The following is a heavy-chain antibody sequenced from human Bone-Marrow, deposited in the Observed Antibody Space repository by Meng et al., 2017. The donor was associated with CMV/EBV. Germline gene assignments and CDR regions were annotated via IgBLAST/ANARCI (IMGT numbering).Heavy chain of an antibody. CDR1: GYTRTDYY. J-gene: IGHJ4*02. D-gene: IGHD6-19*01. V-gene: IGHV1-2*02. Sequence: QVQLVQSGAGVKKPGASVKVSFKASGYTRTDYYIHWVRQAPGQWLEWMGWINPNTDTNYAQNFQGRVTMTRDMSTNTAYMELSRLTSGDTAVYYCARSSGWSRFDYWGQGTLVTVSS. CDR2: INPNTDT. CDR3: ARSSGWSRFDY.